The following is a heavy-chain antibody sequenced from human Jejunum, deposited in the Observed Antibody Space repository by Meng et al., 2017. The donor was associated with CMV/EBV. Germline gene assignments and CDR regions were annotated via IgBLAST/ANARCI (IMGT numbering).Heavy chain of an antibody. J-gene: IGHJ6*02. V-gene: IGHV3-33*01. D-gene: IGHD2-2*01. CDR2: IWHDASKQ. CDR3: VRDYWSRYCSSTTCSSMDV. Sequence: IYGLHWVRQAPGKGLEWLTLIWHDASKQYYADSVMGRFTISRDNRKNMVYLQMNSLRAEDTAVYYCVRDYWSRYCSSTTCSSMDVWGQGTTVTVSS. CDR1: IYG.